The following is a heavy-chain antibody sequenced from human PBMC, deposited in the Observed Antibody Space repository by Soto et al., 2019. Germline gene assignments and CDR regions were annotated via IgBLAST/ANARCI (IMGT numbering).Heavy chain of an antibody. J-gene: IGHJ6*03. CDR3: ARERGGRGYCSSTSCYYYYYYYMDV. V-gene: IGHV4-34*01. CDR1: GGSFSGYY. CDR2: INHSGST. Sequence: SETLSLTCAVYGGSFSGYYWSWIRQPPGKGLEWIGEINHSGSTNYNPSLKSRVTISVDTSKNQFSLKLSSVTAADTAVYYCARERGGRGYCSSTSCYYYYYYYMDVWGKGTTVTVSS. D-gene: IGHD2-2*01.